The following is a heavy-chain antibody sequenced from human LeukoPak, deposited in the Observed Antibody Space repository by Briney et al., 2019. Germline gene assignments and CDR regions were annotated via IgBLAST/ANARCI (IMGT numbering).Heavy chain of an antibody. V-gene: IGHV3-30*02. D-gene: IGHD3-22*01. J-gene: IGHJ6*03. CDR2: IRYDGSNK. CDR3: AKDGDSTGYYSSYYNHMDV. CDR1: GFTFSSYG. Sequence: GGSLRLSCAASGFTFSSYGMHWVRQAPGKGLEWVAFIRYDGSNKYYADSVKGRFAISRDNSKNTVYLQMNSLRAEDTAIYYCAKDGDSTGYYSSYYNHMDVWGKGTSVTISS.